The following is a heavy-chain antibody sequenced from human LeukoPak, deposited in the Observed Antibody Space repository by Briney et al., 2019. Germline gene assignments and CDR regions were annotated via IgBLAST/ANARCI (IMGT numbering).Heavy chain of an antibody. D-gene: IGHD1-14*01. CDR2: IIPIFGTA. J-gene: IGHJ6*03. CDR1: GGTFSSYA. V-gene: IGHV1-69*05. CDR3: ARAEDYYYYMDV. Sequence: GSSVKVSCKASGGTFSSYAISWVRQAPGQGLEWMGGIIPIFGTANYAQKFQGRVTITTDESTSTAYMELSSLRSEDAAVYYCARAEDYYYYMDVWGKGTTVTVSS.